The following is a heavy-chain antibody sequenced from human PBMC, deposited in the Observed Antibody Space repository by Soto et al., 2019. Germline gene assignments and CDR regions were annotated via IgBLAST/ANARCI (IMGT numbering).Heavy chain of an antibody. CDR2: IWDDGSNK. CDR3: AIDHTEYCSGGSCYWFDL. V-gene: IGHV3-33*01. Sequence: QVQLVESGGGVVQPGRSLRLSCAASGFTFSSYGMHWVRQAPGKGLEWVAVIWDDGSNKYYADSVKGRFTISRDNSKNTLYVQMNSLRAEDTAVYYCAIDHTEYCSGGSCYWFDLWGQGTLVNVSS. CDR1: GFTFSSYG. J-gene: IGHJ5*02. D-gene: IGHD2-15*01.